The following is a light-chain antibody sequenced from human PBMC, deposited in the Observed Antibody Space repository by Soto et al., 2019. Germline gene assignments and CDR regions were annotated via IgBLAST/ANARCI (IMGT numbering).Light chain of an antibody. Sequence: EIVLTQSPGTLSLSPGERATLSCRASQSISDNNLAWFQQKPGQAPRLLIYGASSRATGIPDRFSGSGSGTDFTLTINRLETEDFAMYYCQQDGSLPFTFGPGTELD. CDR2: GAS. CDR3: QQDGSLPFT. V-gene: IGKV3-20*01. J-gene: IGKJ3*01. CDR1: QSISDNN.